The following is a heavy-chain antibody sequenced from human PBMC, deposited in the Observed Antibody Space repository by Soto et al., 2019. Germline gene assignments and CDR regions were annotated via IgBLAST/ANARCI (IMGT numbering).Heavy chain of an antibody. Sequence: PGGSMRLSCAASGLTFSNYLMNWVRQAPGKGLEWVSGISGSGTNTYYADSVKGRFTISRDNSKNTLYLQMNSLTAADTAIYYCAKVPLSLKFYDYWGQGTQVTVSS. V-gene: IGHV3-23*01. CDR2: ISGSGTNT. CDR1: GLTFSNYL. CDR3: AKVPLSLKFYDY. J-gene: IGHJ4*02.